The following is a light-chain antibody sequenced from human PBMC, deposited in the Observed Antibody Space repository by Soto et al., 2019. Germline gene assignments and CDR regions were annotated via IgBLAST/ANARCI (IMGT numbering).Light chain of an antibody. Sequence: DIPMTQSPSSLSASVGDRVTISCRASQNINNYLNWYQQKPGKAPILLIYAASILEGGVTSRFSGSGSGKDFSLTIISPQPEDFATYVCQQRYTTPRTFGLGTKVDIK. J-gene: IGKJ1*01. V-gene: IGKV1-39*01. CDR2: AAS. CDR1: QNINNY. CDR3: QQRYTTPRT.